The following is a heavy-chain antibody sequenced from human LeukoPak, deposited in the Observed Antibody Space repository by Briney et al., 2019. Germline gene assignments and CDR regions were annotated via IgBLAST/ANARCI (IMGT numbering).Heavy chain of an antibody. Sequence: PGGSLRLSCAASGFTFSSYSMNWVRQAPGKGLEWVSSISSSSSYIYYADSVKGRFTISRDNAKNSLYLQMNSLRAEDTAVYYCAREGGIYSSGWLRSWGQGTLVTVSS. CDR2: ISSSSSYI. CDR3: AREGGIYSSGWLRS. D-gene: IGHD6-19*01. J-gene: IGHJ4*02. V-gene: IGHV3-21*01. CDR1: GFTFSSYS.